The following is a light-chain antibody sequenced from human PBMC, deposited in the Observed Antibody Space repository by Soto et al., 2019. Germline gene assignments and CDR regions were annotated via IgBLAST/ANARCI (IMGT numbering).Light chain of an antibody. J-gene: IGKJ5*01. Sequence: DIQVTQSPSSLSASVGDSVTITCRASQPIDRYLNWYQHKPGKAPKLLINAASSLQSGVPSRFSGFVSATDSTLPLSGLKPEVLSTYKSQQTYTTPPPFGKGTRLEI. CDR2: AAS. CDR1: QPIDRY. V-gene: IGKV1-39*01. CDR3: QQTYTTPPP.